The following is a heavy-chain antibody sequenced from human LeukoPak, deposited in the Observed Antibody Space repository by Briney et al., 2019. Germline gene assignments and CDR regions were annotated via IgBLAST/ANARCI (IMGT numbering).Heavy chain of an antibody. CDR2: IYYTGST. Sequence: SETLSLTCTVSGGSLSTYYWTWIRQPPGKGLDWIGYIYYTGSTNYNPSLKSRVTLSVDTSKNQFSLKLSSVTAADTAVYYCARDVSYYGSGSYYNGGYFDYWGQGTLVTVSS. CDR1: GGSLSTYY. D-gene: IGHD3-10*01. J-gene: IGHJ4*02. CDR3: ARDVSYYGSGSYYNGGYFDY. V-gene: IGHV4-59*01.